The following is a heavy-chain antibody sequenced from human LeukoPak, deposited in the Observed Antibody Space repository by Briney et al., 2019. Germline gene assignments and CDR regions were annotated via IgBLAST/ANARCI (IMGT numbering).Heavy chain of an antibody. CDR1: GFTFSSYE. D-gene: IGHD4-17*01. CDR2: ISSSGSTI. Sequence: PGGSLRLSCAASGFTFSSYEMNWVRQAPGKGLEWVSYISSSGSTIYYADSVKGRFTISRDNAKNSLYLQMNSLRAEDTAVYYCASSRTTTRWFDPWGQGTLVTVSS. CDR3: ASSRTTTRWFDP. V-gene: IGHV3-48*03. J-gene: IGHJ5*02.